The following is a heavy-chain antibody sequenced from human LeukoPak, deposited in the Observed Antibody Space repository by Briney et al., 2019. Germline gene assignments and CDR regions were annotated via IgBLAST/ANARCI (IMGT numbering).Heavy chain of an antibody. Sequence: GGSLRLSCAASGFTFSSYAMHWVRQAPGKGLEWVAVISYDGSNKYYADSVKGRFTISRDNSKNTLFLQMNSLRAEDTAVYYCARALAPSSGYLYYYYGMDVWGQGTTVTVSS. CDR1: GFTFSSYA. V-gene: IGHV3-30*04. D-gene: IGHD3-22*01. CDR3: ARALAPSSGYLYYYYGMDV. CDR2: ISYDGSNK. J-gene: IGHJ6*02.